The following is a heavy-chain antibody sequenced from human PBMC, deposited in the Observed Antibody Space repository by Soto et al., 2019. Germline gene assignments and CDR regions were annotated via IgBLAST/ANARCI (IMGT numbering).Heavy chain of an antibody. CDR3: SRSLGGSSLVGGRYYGMDV. Sequence: QVQLVQSGAEVKKPGSSVKVSCKASGGTFSSYAISWVRQAPGQGLEWMGVIIPIFGTANYAQKFQGRVTIPAEQSTSTGYMELSRRRSEDTAVYYCSRSLGGSSLVGGRYYGMDVWGQGTTVTASS. CDR2: IIPIFGTA. J-gene: IGHJ6*02. D-gene: IGHD3-10*01. V-gene: IGHV1-69*01. CDR1: GGTFSSYA.